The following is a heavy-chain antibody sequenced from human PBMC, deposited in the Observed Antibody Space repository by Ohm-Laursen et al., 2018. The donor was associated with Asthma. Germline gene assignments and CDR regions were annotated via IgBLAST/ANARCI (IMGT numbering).Heavy chain of an antibody. CDR2: ISTASTFI. D-gene: IGHD6-6*01. V-gene: IGHV3-21*01. CDR1: GYTFSRYS. CDR3: ARELSSKQDFDY. J-gene: IGHJ4*02. Sequence: SLRLSCAASGYTFSRYSIHWVRQVPGKGLEWVASISTASTFIYYADSVRGRFTTSRDNAKNSVYLQMNSLRAEDTALYYCARELSSKQDFDYWGQGTLVTVST.